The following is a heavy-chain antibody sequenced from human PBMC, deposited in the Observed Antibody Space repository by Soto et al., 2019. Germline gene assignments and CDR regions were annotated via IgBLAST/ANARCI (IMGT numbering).Heavy chain of an antibody. CDR3: ERGDILTGPSHPFDY. CDR2: INPNSGDK. Sequence: GXSVKVSFKAYGYTFTDYYMHWVRQAPGQGLEWMGWINPNSGDKRYAQKFKVRVTMTRDTSINTAYMEMSSLRSDDTAVYYCERGDILTGPSHPFDYWGQGTLVTVSS. CDR1: GYTFTDYY. J-gene: IGHJ4*02. V-gene: IGHV1-2*02. D-gene: IGHD3-9*01.